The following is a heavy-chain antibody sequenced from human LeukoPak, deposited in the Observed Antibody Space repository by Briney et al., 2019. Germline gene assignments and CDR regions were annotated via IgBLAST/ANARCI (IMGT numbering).Heavy chain of an antibody. CDR3: ARYIGYDAFDI. V-gene: IGHV3-9*03. CDR1: RFTFDDYA. Sequence: GGSLRLSCAASRFTFDDYAMHWVRQAPGKGLEWVSGISWNSGSIDYADSVKGRFTISRDNAKNSLYLQMNSLRAEDMALYYCARYIGYDAFDIWGQGTMVTVSS. CDR2: ISWNSGSI. D-gene: IGHD5-12*01. J-gene: IGHJ3*02.